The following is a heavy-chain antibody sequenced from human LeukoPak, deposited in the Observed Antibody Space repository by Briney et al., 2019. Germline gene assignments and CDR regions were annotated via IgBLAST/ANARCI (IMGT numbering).Heavy chain of an antibody. CDR1: GGSISSGDYY. V-gene: IGHV4-31*03. J-gene: IGHJ4*02. Sequence: SQTLSLTCTVSGGSISSGDYYLSWIRQHPEKGLEYIGYIYYSGSTHYKPTLKSRVTISIDTSKNQVSLKLRSVTGADTAVYYCGRGDGAYAPVDYWGQGTLVTVSS. CDR2: IYYSGST. D-gene: IGHD4-17*01. CDR3: GRGDGAYAPVDY.